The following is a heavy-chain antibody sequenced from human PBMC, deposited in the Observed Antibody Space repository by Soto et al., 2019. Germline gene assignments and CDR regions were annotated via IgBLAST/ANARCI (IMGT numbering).Heavy chain of an antibody. V-gene: IGHV3-30*18. Sequence: TGGSLRLSCAVPGFAFSSYGIHWVRQAPGKGLEWVAGISYDGSKKYYADSVKGQFTISRDNSENTLHLQMNGLRAEDTAVYYCAKDTYYHDTSGYYVFDLWGQGTLVTVSS. CDR3: AKDTYYHDTSGYYVFDL. CDR1: GFAFSSYG. D-gene: IGHD3-22*01. J-gene: IGHJ4*02. CDR2: ISYDGSKK.